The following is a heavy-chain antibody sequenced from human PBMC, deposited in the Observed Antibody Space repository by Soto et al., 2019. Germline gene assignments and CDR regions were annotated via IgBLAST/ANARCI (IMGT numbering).Heavy chain of an antibody. V-gene: IGHV3-23*01. CDR1: GFTFDNYG. CDR3: AELCLMGFSHKQYFDH. D-gene: IGHD6-19*01. J-gene: IGHJ4*02. CDR2: IKSDGTST. Sequence: PGGSLRLSCVASGFTFDNYGMSWVRQPPGEGLEWVSAIKSDGTSTYYAASVEDRFTISRDNTKNTLYLQLNSLRAEDTAVYYCAELCLMGFSHKQYFDHWGRGTLVTVSS.